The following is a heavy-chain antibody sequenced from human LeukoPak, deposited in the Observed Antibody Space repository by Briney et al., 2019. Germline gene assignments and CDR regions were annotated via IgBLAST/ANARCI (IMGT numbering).Heavy chain of an antibody. D-gene: IGHD2-2*01. CDR2: ISGSGDST. CDR3: AKGYCSSTSCPSDY. J-gene: IGHJ4*02. CDR1: GFTFRSSA. V-gene: IGHV3-23*01. Sequence: PGGSLRLSCAASGFTFRSSAMSWVRQAPWKGPEWVSAISGSGDSTYYADSVKGRFTISRDNSKNTLYLQMNSLRAEDTAVYYCAKGYCSSTSCPSDYWGQGTLVTVSS.